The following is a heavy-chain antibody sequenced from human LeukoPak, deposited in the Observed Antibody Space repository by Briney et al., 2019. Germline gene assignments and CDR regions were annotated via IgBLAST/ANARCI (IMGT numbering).Heavy chain of an antibody. Sequence: SETLSLTCTVSGGSISSYYWSWIRQPPGKGLEWIGYIYYSGSTNYNPSLKSRVTISVDTSKNQFSLKLSSVTAADTAVYYCARADVTSIAAPGPVDYWGQGTLVTVSS. D-gene: IGHD6-6*01. J-gene: IGHJ4*02. CDR2: IYYSGST. V-gene: IGHV4-59*01. CDR1: GGSISSYY. CDR3: ARADVTSIAAPGPVDY.